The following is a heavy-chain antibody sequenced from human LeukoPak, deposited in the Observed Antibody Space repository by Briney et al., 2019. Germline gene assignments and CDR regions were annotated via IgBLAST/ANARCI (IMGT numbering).Heavy chain of an antibody. J-gene: IGHJ4*02. CDR2: IYSGGTT. CDR1: GFTVSSNY. Sequence: PGGSLRLSCAASGFTVSSNYMSRVRQAPGKGLEWVSVIYSGGTTYYADSVKGRFTISRDNSKNTLHLQMNSLRAEDTAVYYCARDQYSYAHVAHWGQGTLVTVSS. CDR3: ARDQYSYAHVAH. D-gene: IGHD5-18*01. V-gene: IGHV3-66*01.